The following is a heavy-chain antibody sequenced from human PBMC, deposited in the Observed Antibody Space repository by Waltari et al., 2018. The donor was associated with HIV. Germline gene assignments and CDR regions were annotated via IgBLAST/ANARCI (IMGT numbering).Heavy chain of an antibody. CDR2: ISPVFGTT. CDR1: GGPCHNSA. CDR3: ARMATVVDWYFDL. J-gene: IGHJ2*01. D-gene: IGHD2-15*01. V-gene: IGHV1-69*01. Sequence: QVQLVPSGAEVKKPGSSVTVSCRASGGPCHNSAITWVRQSPGQGLEWMGAISPVFGTTNYAQKFQGRLTIIADESTSTGYMELSSLRSEDTAVYYCARMATVVDWYFDLWGRGTLVTVSS.